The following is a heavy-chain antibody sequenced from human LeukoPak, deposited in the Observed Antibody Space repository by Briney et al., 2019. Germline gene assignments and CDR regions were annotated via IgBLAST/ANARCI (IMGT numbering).Heavy chain of an antibody. CDR1: GFTFSSYS. V-gene: IGHV3-48*01. J-gene: IGHJ4*02. CDR3: AKAFYDENYFDY. CDR2: ISSSSSTI. D-gene: IGHD5/OR15-5a*01. Sequence: GGSLRLSCAASGFTFSSYSMNWVRQAPGKGLEWVSYISSSSSTIYYADSVKGRFTISRDNSKNTLYLQMNSLRAEDTAVYYCAKAFYDENYFDYWGQGTLVTVSS.